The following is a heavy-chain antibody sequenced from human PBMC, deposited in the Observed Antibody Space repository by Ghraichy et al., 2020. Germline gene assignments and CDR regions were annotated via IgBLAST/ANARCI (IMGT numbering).Heavy chain of an antibody. D-gene: IGHD2-15*01. J-gene: IGHJ4*02. CDR3: ARDGCSGGSCYRDFDY. V-gene: IGHV3-48*02. CDR1: GFTFSSYS. CDR2: ISSISSTI. Sequence: GESLNISCAASGFTFSSYSMNWVRQAPGKGLEWVSYISSISSTIYYADSLKVGFTISRDNAKNSLYLQMNSLRDEDTAVYYCARDGCSGGSCYRDFDYWGQGTLVTVSS.